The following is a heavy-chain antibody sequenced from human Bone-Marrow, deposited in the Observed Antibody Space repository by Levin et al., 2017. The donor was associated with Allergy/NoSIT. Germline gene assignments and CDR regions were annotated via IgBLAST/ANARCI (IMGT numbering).Heavy chain of an antibody. Sequence: GGSLRLSCAASGFTFSSYNMNWVRQAPGKGLEWVSYISSSSSTIYYADSVRGRFTISRDNAKNSLYLQMNSLRAADTAVYYCARARSTIGPGSGPYYFDYWGQGTLVTVSS. D-gene: IGHD2-15*01. J-gene: IGHJ4*02. CDR3: ARARSTIGPGSGPYYFDY. CDR2: ISSSSSTI. CDR1: GFTFSSYN. V-gene: IGHV3-48*04.